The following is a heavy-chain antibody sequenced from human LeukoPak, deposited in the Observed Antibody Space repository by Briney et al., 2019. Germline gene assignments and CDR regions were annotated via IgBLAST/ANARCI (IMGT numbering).Heavy chain of an antibody. CDR3: AKATYYFDY. V-gene: IGHV3-23*01. Sequence: GGSLRLSCAASGFTISSYAMSWVRQAPGKGLEWVSAISGSGGSTYYADSVKSRFTISRDNSKNTLYLQMSSLRAEDTAVYYCAKATYYFDYWGQGTLVTVSS. J-gene: IGHJ4*02. CDR1: GFTISSYA. CDR2: ISGSGGST.